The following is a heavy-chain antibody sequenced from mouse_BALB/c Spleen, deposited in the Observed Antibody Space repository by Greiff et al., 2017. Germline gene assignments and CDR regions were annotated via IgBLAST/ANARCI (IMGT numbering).Heavy chain of an antibody. Sequence: SAAELARPGASVKMSCKASGYTFTSYTMHWVNQRPGQGLEWIGYINPSSGYTEYNQKFKDKTTLTADKSSSTAYMQLSSLTSEDSAVYYCATGGYYDYDGDWGQGTLVTVSA. CDR2: INPSSGYT. D-gene: IGHD2-4*01. CDR1: GYTFTSYT. J-gene: IGHJ3*01. V-gene: IGHV1-4*02. CDR3: ATGGYYDYDGD.